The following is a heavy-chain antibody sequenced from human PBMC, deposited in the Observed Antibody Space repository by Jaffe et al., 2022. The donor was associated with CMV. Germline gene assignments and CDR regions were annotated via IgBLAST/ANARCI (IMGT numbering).Heavy chain of an antibody. CDR1: GFTVSSNY. D-gene: IGHD1-26*01. Sequence: EVQLVESGGGLVQPGGSLRLSCAASGFTVSSNYMSWVRQAPGKGLEWVSVIYSGGSTYYADSVKGRFTISRDNSKNTLYLQMNSLRAEDTAVYYCARSGDSIVGAHYFDYWGQGTLVTVSS. CDR3: ARSGDSIVGAHYFDY. CDR2: IYSGGST. V-gene: IGHV3-66*01. J-gene: IGHJ4*02.